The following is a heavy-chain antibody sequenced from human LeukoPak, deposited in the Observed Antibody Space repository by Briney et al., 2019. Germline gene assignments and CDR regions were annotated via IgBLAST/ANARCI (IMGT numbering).Heavy chain of an antibody. CDR3: AKASYCSGGSCYIFDY. Sequence: PGGSLRLSCAASGFTFDDYAMHWVRQAPGKGLEWVSGISWNSGSIGYADSVKGSFTISIENAKNSLYLQMNSLRAEDTALYYCAKASYCSGGSCYIFDYWGQGTLVTVSS. CDR1: GFTFDDYA. D-gene: IGHD2-15*01. J-gene: IGHJ4*02. V-gene: IGHV3-9*01. CDR2: ISWNSGSI.